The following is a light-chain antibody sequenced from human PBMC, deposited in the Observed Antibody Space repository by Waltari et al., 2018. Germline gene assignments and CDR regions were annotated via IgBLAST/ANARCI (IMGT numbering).Light chain of an antibody. CDR2: GPS. J-gene: IGKJ2*03. Sequence: EIVLTQSPGTLSLSPGEGATLSCRASQSVSSSYLAWYQQKPGQAPRLLIHGPSNRATDIPDRFTGSGSGTDFTLTINRLEPEDFAVYYCQQYGNSRGSFGQGTKLEIK. CDR3: QQYGNSRGS. CDR1: QSVSSSY. V-gene: IGKV3-20*01.